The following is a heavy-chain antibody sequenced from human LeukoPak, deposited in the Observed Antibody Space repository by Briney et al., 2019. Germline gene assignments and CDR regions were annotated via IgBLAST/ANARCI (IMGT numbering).Heavy chain of an antibody. CDR3: ARADTSDILTGYSDY. D-gene: IGHD3-9*01. CDR2: ISSSGSTI. J-gene: IGHJ4*02. V-gene: IGHV3-48*03. CDR1: GFTFSSYE. Sequence: PGGSLRLSCAASGFTFSSYEMNWVRQAPGKGLEWVSYISSSGSTIYYADSVKGRFTISRDNAKKSLHLQMNRLRAEDTAVYFCARADTSDILTGYSDYWGQGTLVTVSS.